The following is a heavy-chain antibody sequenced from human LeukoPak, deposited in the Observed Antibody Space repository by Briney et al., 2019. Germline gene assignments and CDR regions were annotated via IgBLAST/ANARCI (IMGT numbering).Heavy chain of an antibody. Sequence: SVKVSCKASGGTFSSYAISWVRQAPGQGLEWMGGIIPIFGTANYAQKFQGRVTITADESTSTAYMDLRSLRSDDTAVYYCARERSGWFFSNWGQGTLVTVSS. CDR1: GGTFSSYA. J-gene: IGHJ4*02. CDR2: IIPIFGTA. CDR3: ARERSGWFFSN. V-gene: IGHV1-69*13. D-gene: IGHD6-19*01.